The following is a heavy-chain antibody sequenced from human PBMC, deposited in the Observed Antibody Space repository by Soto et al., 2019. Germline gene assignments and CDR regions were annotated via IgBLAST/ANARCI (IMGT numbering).Heavy chain of an antibody. CDR2: ISGSGGGT. CDR3: AKADLRVWTARNDY. CDR1: GFTFSSYA. V-gene: IGHV3-23*01. J-gene: IGHJ4*02. D-gene: IGHD3-16*01. Sequence: EVQLLESGGGLVQPGGSLRLSCAASGFTFSSYAMSWVRQAPGKGLEWVSAISGSGGGTYYADSVKGRFTISRDNSKNTLYLQMNSLRAEDTAVYYCAKADLRVWTARNDYWGQGTLVTVSS.